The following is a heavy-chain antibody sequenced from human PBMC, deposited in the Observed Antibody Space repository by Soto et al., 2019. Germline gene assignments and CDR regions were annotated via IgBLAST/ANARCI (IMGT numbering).Heavy chain of an antibody. J-gene: IGHJ4*02. CDR3: ARQYYYDSSGFDY. V-gene: IGHV4-30-4*02. Sequence: SETLSLTCTVSGGSISSGDYYWGWIRQPPGKGLEWIGYIYYSGSTYYNPSLKSRVTISVDTSKNQFSLKLSSVTAADTAVYYCARQYYYDSSGFDYWGQGTLVTVSS. D-gene: IGHD3-22*01. CDR2: IYYSGST. CDR1: GGSISSGDYY.